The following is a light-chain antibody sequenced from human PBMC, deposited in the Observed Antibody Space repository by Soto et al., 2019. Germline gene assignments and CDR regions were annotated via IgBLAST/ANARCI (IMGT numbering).Light chain of an antibody. V-gene: IGKV2-24*01. CDR3: VQFSHFPRT. CDR1: QNLVHSDGNTY. Sequence: DIVLTQTPLSSAVTLGQPASISCRSSQNLVHSDGNTYLSWVQQRPGQPPRLLIYQISNRFSGVPDRFTGSGAGTDFTLTISRVEPEDVGIYSCVQFSHFPRTFGQGTTVEIK. J-gene: IGKJ1*01. CDR2: QIS.